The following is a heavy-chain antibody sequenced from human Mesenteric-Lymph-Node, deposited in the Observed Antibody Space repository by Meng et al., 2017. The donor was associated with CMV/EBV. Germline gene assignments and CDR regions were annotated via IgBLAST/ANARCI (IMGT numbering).Heavy chain of an antibody. CDR1: GFAVSSNY. V-gene: IGHV3-53*05. D-gene: IGHD6-13*01. CDR2: IYSGGSST. CDR3: ARGRCSQLVCGFFDY. Sequence: GGSLRLSCAASGFAVSSNYMSWVRQAPGKGLEWVSVIYSGGSSTYYADSVKGRFTISRDNSKNTLYLQMNSLRAEDTAVYYCARGRCSQLVCGFFDYWGQGTLVTVSS. J-gene: IGHJ4*02.